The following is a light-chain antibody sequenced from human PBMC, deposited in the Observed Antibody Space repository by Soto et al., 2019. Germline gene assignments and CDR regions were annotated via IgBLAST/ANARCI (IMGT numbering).Light chain of an antibody. CDR3: GSWDSSLSAYV. Sequence: QSVLTQPASVSGSPGQSVTISCTGPRSDIGDSNFISWYQHSPGKAPRLLIYEVNNRPSGVSKRFSGSKAGNTASLTISGLLDDDEDDYYCGSWDSSLSAYVFGSGTTLTV. CDR1: RSDIGDSNF. V-gene: IGLV2-14*01. CDR2: EVN. J-gene: IGLJ1*01.